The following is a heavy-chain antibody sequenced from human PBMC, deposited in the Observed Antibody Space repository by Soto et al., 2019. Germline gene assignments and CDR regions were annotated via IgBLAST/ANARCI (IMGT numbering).Heavy chain of an antibody. Sequence: TETLSLTCTVSGASMSDYYGSWIRQSPGKGLEHIGYLHYSGSANYNPSLKSRVTISMDTSKNQFSLNLNSVTAADTAIYYCARSGHTFAGVVWGQGIPVTVSS. D-gene: IGHD3-16*01. CDR2: LHYSGSA. CDR1: GASMSDYY. J-gene: IGHJ4*02. CDR3: ARSGHTFAGVV. V-gene: IGHV4-59*01.